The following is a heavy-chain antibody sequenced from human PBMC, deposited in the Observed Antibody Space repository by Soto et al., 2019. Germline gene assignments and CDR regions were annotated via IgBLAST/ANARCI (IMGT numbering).Heavy chain of an antibody. Sequence: QVQLQESGPGLVKPSQTLSLTCTVSGGSISSGGYYWSWIRQHPGKGLEWIGYICYYGSTYYNPSLKSRVTISVDTSKNQFSLKLSSVTAADTAVYYCARVCGGDCHYGMDVWGQGTTVTVSS. CDR1: GGSISSGGYY. D-gene: IGHD2-21*02. CDR3: ARVCGGDCHYGMDV. V-gene: IGHV4-31*03. CDR2: ICYYGST. J-gene: IGHJ6*02.